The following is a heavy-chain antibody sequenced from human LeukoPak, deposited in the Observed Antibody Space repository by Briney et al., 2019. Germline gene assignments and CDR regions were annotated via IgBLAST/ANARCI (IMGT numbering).Heavy chain of an antibody. J-gene: IGHJ4*02. CDR3: ARPLGTAYYFDY. CDR2: IYYSGST. CDR1: GGSISSSSYY. V-gene: IGHV4-39*01. Sequence: SETLSLTCTVSGGSISSSSYYWGWIRQPPGKGLEWIGSIYYSGSTYYNPSLKSRVTISVDTSKNQFSLKLSSVTAADTAVYYCARPLGTAYYFDYWGQGTQVTVSS.